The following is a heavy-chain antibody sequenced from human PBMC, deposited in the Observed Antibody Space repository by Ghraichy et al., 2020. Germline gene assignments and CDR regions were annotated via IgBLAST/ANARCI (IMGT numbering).Heavy chain of an antibody. Sequence: GTFDPEDGETISVQKFQGRVTMTEDTSTDTAYMELSSLRSEDTAVYYCATDLDSSGYYDYYAMDVWGQGTTVTVAS. V-gene: IGHV1-24*01. J-gene: IGHJ6*02. CDR2: FDPEDGET. CDR3: ATDLDSSGYYDYYAMDV. D-gene: IGHD3-22*01.